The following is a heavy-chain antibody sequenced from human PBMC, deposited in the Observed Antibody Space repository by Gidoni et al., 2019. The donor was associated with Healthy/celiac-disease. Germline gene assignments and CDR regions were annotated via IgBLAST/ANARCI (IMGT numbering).Heavy chain of an antibody. V-gene: IGHV1-2*02. J-gene: IGHJ5*02. CDR3: ARDSPPPEDDSSGWSEGGYNWFDP. CDR2: INPNSGGT. D-gene: IGHD6-19*01. CDR1: GYTFTGSY. Sequence: QVQLVQSGAEVKKPGASVKFSCKASGYTFTGSYMHWVRQAPGQGLEWMGWINPNSGGTNYAQKFQGRVTMTRDTSISTAYMELSRLRSDDTAVYYCARDSPPPEDDSSGWSEGGYNWFDPWGQGTLVTVSS.